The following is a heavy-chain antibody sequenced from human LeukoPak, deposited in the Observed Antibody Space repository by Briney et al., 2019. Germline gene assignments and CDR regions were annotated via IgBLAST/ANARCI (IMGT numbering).Heavy chain of an antibody. D-gene: IGHD5-18*01. CDR1: GYTFTGYY. Sequence: ASVKVSCKASGYTFTGYYIFWVRQVPGQGLEWMGWINPNNGGTHFAQKFLGRVTMTRDTSTSTAYMELIRLKSDDTAIYYCAREGIQLWSYDAFDIWGQGTMVAVSS. V-gene: IGHV1-2*02. CDR3: AREGIQLWSYDAFDI. J-gene: IGHJ3*02. CDR2: INPNNGGT.